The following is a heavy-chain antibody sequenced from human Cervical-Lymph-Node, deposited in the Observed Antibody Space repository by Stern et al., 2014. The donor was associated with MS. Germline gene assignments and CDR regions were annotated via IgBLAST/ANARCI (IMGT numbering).Heavy chain of an antibody. CDR1: GFTFSNYG. Sequence: VPLVESGGGVVQPGRSLRLSCAASGFTFSNYGMHWVRQAPGKGLEWVAVIWYDGSNKYYADSVKGRFTISRDNSKNTLYLQMNSLRAEDTAVYYCARVTYDSSGYYDYWGQGTLVTVSS. CDR2: IWYDGSNK. CDR3: ARVTYDSSGYYDY. D-gene: IGHD3-22*01. J-gene: IGHJ4*02. V-gene: IGHV3-33*01.